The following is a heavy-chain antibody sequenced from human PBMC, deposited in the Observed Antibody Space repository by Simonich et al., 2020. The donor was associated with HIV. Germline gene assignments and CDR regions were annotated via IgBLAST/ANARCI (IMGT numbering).Heavy chain of an antibody. J-gene: IGHJ3*02. CDR1: GYTFTDWN. CDR2: VKPNRWGT. CDR3: ATHGPGSYSSALDI. V-gene: IGHV1-2*06. D-gene: IGHD1-26*01. Sequence: QVQLVQSGAEVKKPGASVKVSCKASGYTFTDWNIHWVRQAPGQGLDEMGRVKPNRWGTNYLQKLQGRVTMTRDTSITTAYMQRSRLRSDDTAGYYCATHGPGSYSSALDIWGQGTMVTVSS.